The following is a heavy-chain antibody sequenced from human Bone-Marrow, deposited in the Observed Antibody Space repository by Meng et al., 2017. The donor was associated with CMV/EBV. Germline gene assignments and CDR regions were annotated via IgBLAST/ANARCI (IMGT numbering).Heavy chain of an antibody. D-gene: IGHD2-8*01. CDR3: AKWGGPSRRGFDP. CDR1: GLTVSSNY. CDR2: IYSGGRT. V-gene: IGHV3-53*01. Sequence: EVQMVESGGGLIQTGESLRLSCAASGLTVSSNYMSWVRQAPGKGLEWVSIIYSGGRTNYADSVKGRFTISRDNAENSLYLQMNSLRPEDTAVYYCAKWGGPSRRGFDPWGQGTLVTVSS. J-gene: IGHJ5*02.